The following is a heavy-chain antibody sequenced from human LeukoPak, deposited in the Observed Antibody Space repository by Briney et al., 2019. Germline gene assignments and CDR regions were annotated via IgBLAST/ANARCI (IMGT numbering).Heavy chain of an antibody. Sequence: SETLSLTCSVSGGSISSYYWSWIRQPPGKGLEWIGYIYYSGSTNYNPSLKSRVTISVDTSKNQFSLKLSSVTAADTAVYYCARASQGRHYYGSGTTFDYWGQGTLVTVSS. V-gene: IGHV4-59*01. CDR3: ARASQGRHYYGSGTTFDY. J-gene: IGHJ4*02. CDR2: IYYSGST. CDR1: GGSISSYY. D-gene: IGHD3-10*01.